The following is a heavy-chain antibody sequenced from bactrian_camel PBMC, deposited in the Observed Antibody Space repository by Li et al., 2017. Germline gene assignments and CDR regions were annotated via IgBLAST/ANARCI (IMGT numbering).Heavy chain of an antibody. D-gene: IGHD4*01. Sequence: HVQLVESGGGSVRAGGSLRLSCVHSTFTTGTSYYVNWVRQYPGKALSWVSSTFSEGTYTLYADPVKGRFTISQDNAKNTVYLQMDSLKPEDTAVYYCVSGTNDWGQGTQVTVS. CDR1: TFTTGTSYY. CDR2: TFSEGTYT. J-gene: IGHJ4*01. V-gene: IGHV3S6*01. CDR3: VSGTND.